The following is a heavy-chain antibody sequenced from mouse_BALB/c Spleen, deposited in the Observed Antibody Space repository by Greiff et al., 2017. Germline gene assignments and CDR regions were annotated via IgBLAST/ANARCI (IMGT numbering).Heavy chain of an antibody. J-gene: IGHJ2*01. V-gene: IGHV5-9-4*01. Sequence: VQLKESGGGLVKPGGSLKLSCAASGFTFSSYAMSWVRQSPEKRLEWVAEISSGGSYTYYPDTVTGRFTISRDNAKNTLYLEMSSLRSEDTAMYYCARDGNYYFDYWGQGTTLTVSS. D-gene: IGHD2-1*01. CDR3: ARDGNYYFDY. CDR1: GFTFSSYA. CDR2: ISSGGSYT.